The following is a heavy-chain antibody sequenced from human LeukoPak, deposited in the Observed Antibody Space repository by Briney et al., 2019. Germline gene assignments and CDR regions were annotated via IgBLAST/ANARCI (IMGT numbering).Heavy chain of an antibody. D-gene: IGHD4-17*01. CDR2: IYYSGST. Sequence: SETLSLTCTVSGGSISSSSYYWGWIRQPPGKGVEWIGSIYYSGSTYYNPSLKSRVTISVHTSKNQFSLKLSSVTAADTAVYYCARTTTVPTWFHLQYYFDYWGQGTLVTVSS. J-gene: IGHJ4*02. CDR3: ARTTTVPTWFHLQYYFDY. V-gene: IGHV4-39*07. CDR1: GGSISSSSYY.